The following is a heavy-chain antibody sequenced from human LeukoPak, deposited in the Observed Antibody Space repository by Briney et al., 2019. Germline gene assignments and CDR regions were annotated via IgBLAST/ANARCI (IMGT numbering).Heavy chain of an antibody. J-gene: IGHJ4*02. CDR1: GYTFTSYD. V-gene: IGHV1-8*01. CDR2: MNPNSGNT. CDR3: ARGRAVRRGRGNDY. Sequence: GASVKVSCKASGYTFTSYDINWVRQATGQGLESMGWMNPNSGNTGYAQKFQGRVTMTRNTSIGTAYMELSSLRSEDTAVYYCARGRAVRRGRGNDYWGQGTLVTVSS. D-gene: IGHD3-16*01.